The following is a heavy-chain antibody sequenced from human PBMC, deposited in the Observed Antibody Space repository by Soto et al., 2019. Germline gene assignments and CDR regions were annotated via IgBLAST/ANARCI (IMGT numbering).Heavy chain of an antibody. Sequence: HGQLVQSGGELKKPGASVKVSCNTSGYTFNTYFITWVRQAPGQGLEWMGWISPHNGNTNYAEKLQGRVTMTADTITKTAYMKLRNLRIDETAVYYCARDTGNSFAYWGQGTPVTVSS. CDR2: ISPHNGNT. V-gene: IGHV1-18*01. CDR3: ARDTGNSFAY. CDR1: GYTFNTYF. J-gene: IGHJ4*02.